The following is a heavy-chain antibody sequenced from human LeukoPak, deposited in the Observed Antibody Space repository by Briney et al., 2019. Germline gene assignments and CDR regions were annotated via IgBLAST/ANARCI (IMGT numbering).Heavy chain of an antibody. J-gene: IGHJ4*02. CDR3: ARYCSSASCYAGFDY. CDR2: INHSGST. V-gene: IGHV4-34*01. D-gene: IGHD2-2*01. CDR1: GGSFSGYY. Sequence: SETLSLTCAVYGGSFSGYYWSWIRQPPGKGLEWIGEINHSGSTNYNPSLKSRVTISLDTSKNQFSLRLRSVTAADTAVYYCARYCSSASCYAGFDYWGQGTLVTVSS.